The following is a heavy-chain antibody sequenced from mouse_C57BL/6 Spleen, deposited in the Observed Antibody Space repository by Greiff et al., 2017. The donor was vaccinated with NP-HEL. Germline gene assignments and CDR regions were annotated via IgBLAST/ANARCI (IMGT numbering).Heavy chain of an antibody. CDR2: ISYDGSN. V-gene: IGHV3-6*01. CDR1: GYSITSGYY. D-gene: IGHD2-1*01. J-gene: IGHJ4*01. Sequence: DVKLQESGPGLVKPSQSLSLTCSVTGYSITSGYYWNWIRQFPGNKLEWMGYISYDGSNNYNPSLKNRISITRDTSKNQFFLKLNSVTTEDTATYYCARAFYPMDYWGQGTSVTVSS. CDR3: ARAFYPMDY.